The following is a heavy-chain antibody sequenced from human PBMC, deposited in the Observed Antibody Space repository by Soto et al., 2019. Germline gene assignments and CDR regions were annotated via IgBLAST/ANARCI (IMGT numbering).Heavy chain of an antibody. CDR2: IRSNAYGGTT. V-gene: IGHV3-49*04. CDR1: GFTFGDYA. D-gene: IGHD6-19*01. Sequence: GGSLRLSCTASGFTFGDYAMSWVRQAPGKGLEWVGFIRSNAYGGTTEYAASVKGRFTISRDDSKSIAYLQMNSLKTEDTAVYYCTRGVEGIAVAGTLSYFDYWGQGTLVTVSS. CDR3: TRGVEGIAVAGTLSYFDY. J-gene: IGHJ4*02.